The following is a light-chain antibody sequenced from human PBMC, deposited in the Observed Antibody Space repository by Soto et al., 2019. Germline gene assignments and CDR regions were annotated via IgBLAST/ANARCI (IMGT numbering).Light chain of an antibody. CDR2: LKSDGSH. CDR3: QTWGTGIRV. CDR1: SGHSSYA. J-gene: IGLJ2*01. Sequence: QSVLTQSPSTSASLGASVKLTCTLSSGHSSYAIAWHQQQPEKGPRYLMRLKSDGSHTKGDGIPDRFSGSSSGAERYLTISSLQSEDEADYYCQTWGTGIRVFGVGTKLTVL. V-gene: IGLV4-69*01.